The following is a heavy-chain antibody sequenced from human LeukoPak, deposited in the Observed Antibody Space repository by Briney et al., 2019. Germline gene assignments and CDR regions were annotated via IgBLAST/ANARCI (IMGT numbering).Heavy chain of an antibody. J-gene: IGHJ4*02. Sequence: ASVKVSCKASGYTFTGYYMHWVRQAPGQGLEWMGWINPNSGGTNYAQKFQGRVTMTRDTSIRTAYMELSRLRSDDTAVYYCARAPRIIWNGFDYWGQGTLVTVSS. CDR1: GYTFTGYY. CDR3: ARAPRIIWNGFDY. V-gene: IGHV1-2*02. D-gene: IGHD1-1*01. CDR2: INPNSGGT.